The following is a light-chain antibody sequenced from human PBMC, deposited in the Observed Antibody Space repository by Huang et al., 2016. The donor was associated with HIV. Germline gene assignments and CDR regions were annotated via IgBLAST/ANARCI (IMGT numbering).Light chain of an antibody. CDR3: QRYNGWPPYT. CDR1: QNIDSN. V-gene: IGKV3-15*01. J-gene: IGKJ2*01. Sequence: IVMTQSPVTLSVSPGETATLSCRASQNIDSNLAWYQQKSGQSPRLLIYDASTRATVIPARFSGSGSGTEFTLTISRLQYEDFVVYYCQRYNGWPPYTFGQGTKLEIK. CDR2: DAS.